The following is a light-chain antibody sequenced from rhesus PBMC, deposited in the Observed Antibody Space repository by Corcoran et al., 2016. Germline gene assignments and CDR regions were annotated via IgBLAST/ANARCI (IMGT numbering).Light chain of an antibody. V-gene: IGKV3-53*02. J-gene: IGKJ2*01. Sequence: QVILTQSPATLSLSPGERATLSCRASQSIASYLAWYQPRPGQTPKLRIYVASTRATGIPDRFSGSGSGTEFTLPISSLEPEDFAVYYCQKYSSSPFSFGRGTTIEIK. CDR3: QKYSSSPFS. CDR2: VAS. CDR1: QSIASY.